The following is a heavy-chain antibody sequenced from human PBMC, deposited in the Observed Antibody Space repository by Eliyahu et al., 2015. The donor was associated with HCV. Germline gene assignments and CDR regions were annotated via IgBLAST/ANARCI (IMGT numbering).Heavy chain of an antibody. D-gene: IGHD2-15*01. CDR3: ARRGGFCRGSSCYPGDHYYGMDV. V-gene: IGHV5-10-1*01. CDR2: VDPRDGSV. J-gene: IGHJ6*02. Sequence: GESLRMSCEGSGYSFSDFWIIWVRQVPGKGLEWMGRVDPRDGSVHYSPSFQGHVTISVDKSLGTAYLEWSSLKVSDTAMYYCARRGGFCRGSSCYPGDHYYGMDVWGQGTTVAVSS. CDR1: GYSFSDFW.